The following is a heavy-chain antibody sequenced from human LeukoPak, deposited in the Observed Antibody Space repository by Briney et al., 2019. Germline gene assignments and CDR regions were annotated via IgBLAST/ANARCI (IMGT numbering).Heavy chain of an antibody. CDR1: GGSISSSNW. J-gene: IGHJ4*02. CDR2: IYHSGST. CDR3: ARTYGSGSYYDF. D-gene: IGHD3-10*01. V-gene: IGHV4-4*02. Sequence: PSGTLSLTCAVSGGSISSSNWWSWVRQPPGKGLEWIGEIYHSGSTNCNPSLKSRVTISVDTSKNQFSLNLSSVTAADTAVYYCARTYGSGSYYDFWGQGTLVTVSS.